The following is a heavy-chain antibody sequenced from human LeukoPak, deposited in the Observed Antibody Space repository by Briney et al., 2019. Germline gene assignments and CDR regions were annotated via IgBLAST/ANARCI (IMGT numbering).Heavy chain of an antibody. V-gene: IGHV3-48*01. Sequence: PGGSLRLSCAASGFTFSSYSMNWVRQAPGKGLEWVSYISSSSSTIYYADSVKGRFTISRDNSKNTLYLQMNSLRAEDTAVYYCAKGRRGDGYRPWGQGTLVTVSS. CDR3: AKGRRGDGYRP. CDR1: GFTFSSYS. D-gene: IGHD3-10*01. CDR2: ISSSSSTI. J-gene: IGHJ5*02.